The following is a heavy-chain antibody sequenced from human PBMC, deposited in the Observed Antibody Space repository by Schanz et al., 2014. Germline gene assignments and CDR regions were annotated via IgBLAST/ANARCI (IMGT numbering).Heavy chain of an antibody. J-gene: IGHJ3*02. V-gene: IGHV4-31*03. CDR1: GGSVSSGGDY. CDR2: ISYSGRT. D-gene: IGHD4-17*01. CDR3: ARDRGHGDLPGDI. Sequence: QVQLQESGPGLVKPSQTLSLTCTVSGGSVSSGGDYWSWIRQHPGKGLEWIGFISYSGRTYYNPSLKRRVTISVDTSKNQFSLNLSSATAADTAVYYCARDRGHGDLPGDIWGQGTMVTVSS.